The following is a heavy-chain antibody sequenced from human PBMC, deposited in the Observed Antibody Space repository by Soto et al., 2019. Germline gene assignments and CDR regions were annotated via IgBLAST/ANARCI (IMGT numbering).Heavy chain of an antibody. D-gene: IGHD4-17*01. CDR3: AKDAVYGDGLWLPES. J-gene: IGHJ5*02. CDR1: GFTFPKYA. V-gene: IGHV3-23*01. Sequence: GGSLGLFCAASGFTFPKYAMMWIRQAPGQGLEWISGILGSGGTYHADSVMGRFTISKDNSRNTLYLQMNSLRAEDTAVYYCAKDAVYGDGLWLPESWGQRTLVTVSS. CDR2: ILGSGGT.